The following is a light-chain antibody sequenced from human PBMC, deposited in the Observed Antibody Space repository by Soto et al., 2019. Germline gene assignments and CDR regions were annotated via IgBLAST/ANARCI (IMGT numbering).Light chain of an antibody. V-gene: IGKV3-11*01. Sequence: VLTQSPATLPLSPGDRATLSCRASQNVGTYLAWYQQKPGQVPRLLIYDASNRATGIPARFSGSGSGTDFSLTISSLEPEDFAVYYCQQRFNWPLTFGGGTKVDI. J-gene: IGKJ4*01. CDR2: DAS. CDR3: QQRFNWPLT. CDR1: QNVGTY.